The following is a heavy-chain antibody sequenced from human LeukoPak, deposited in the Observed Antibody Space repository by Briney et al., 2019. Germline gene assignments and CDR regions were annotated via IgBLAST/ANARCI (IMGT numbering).Heavy chain of an antibody. CDR3: ASSGWVFDY. Sequence: GGSLRLSCAASGFTFDDYGVSWVRQAPGKGLEWVSSISSSSSYIYYADSVKGRFTISRDNAKNSLYLQMNSLRAEDTAVYYCASSGWVFDYWGQGTLVTVSS. CDR2: ISSSSSYI. J-gene: IGHJ4*02. V-gene: IGHV3-21*01. CDR1: GFTFDDYG. D-gene: IGHD6-19*01.